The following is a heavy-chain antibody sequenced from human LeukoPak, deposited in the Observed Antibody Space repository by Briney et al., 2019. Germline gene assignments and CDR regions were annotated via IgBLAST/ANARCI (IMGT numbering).Heavy chain of an antibody. CDR3: VRRAMSSGYDGWYFDL. J-gene: IGHJ2*01. Sequence: SETLSLTCTVSGDSISSSSSYWGWIRQPPGKGLEWIGSIHYSGSTYYNTSLKSRVTISADTSRNQFSLKLNSVTAADTAVYYCVRRAMSSGYDGWYFDLWGRGTLVTVSS. CDR2: IHYSGST. D-gene: IGHD3-22*01. V-gene: IGHV4-39*01. CDR1: GDSISSSSSY.